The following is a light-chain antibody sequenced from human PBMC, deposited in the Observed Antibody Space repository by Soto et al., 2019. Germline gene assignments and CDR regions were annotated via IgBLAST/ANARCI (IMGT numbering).Light chain of an antibody. V-gene: IGKV3-11*01. Sequence: EIVLTQSPATLSLPPGERATLSCRASQSVSNYLAWYQQKPGQAPRLLIYDASNRATGIPARFSGSGSETDFTLTISSLEPEDSAVYYCQQRSNWPPWMFGQGTKVDI. CDR2: DAS. J-gene: IGKJ1*01. CDR3: QQRSNWPPWM. CDR1: QSVSNY.